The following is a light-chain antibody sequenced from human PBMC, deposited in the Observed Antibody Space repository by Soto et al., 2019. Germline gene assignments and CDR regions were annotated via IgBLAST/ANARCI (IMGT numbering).Light chain of an antibody. CDR3: SSYTSSSTHNYV. V-gene: IGLV2-14*01. Sequence: QSVLTQPASVSGSPGQSITISCTGTSXDVGGYNYVSWYQQHPGKAPKLMIYEVSNRPSGVSNRFSGSKSGNTASLTISGLQAEDEADYYCSSYTSSSTHNYVFGTGTKV. CDR2: EVS. CDR1: SXDVGGYNY. J-gene: IGLJ1*01.